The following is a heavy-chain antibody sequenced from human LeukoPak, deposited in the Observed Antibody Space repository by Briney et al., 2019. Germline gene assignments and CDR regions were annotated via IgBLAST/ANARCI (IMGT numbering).Heavy chain of an antibody. V-gene: IGHV1-8*01. CDR3: ARDYQGSVRPMGTIDY. CDR1: GYTFTSHD. Sequence: ASVKVSCKASGYTFTSHDINWVRQATGQGLEWMGWMNPNSGNTGYAQKFQGRVTMTRDTSINTAYMELHSLRSEDTAVYYCARDYQGSVRPMGTIDYWGQGTLVTVSS. CDR2: MNPNSGNT. J-gene: IGHJ4*02. D-gene: IGHD7-27*01.